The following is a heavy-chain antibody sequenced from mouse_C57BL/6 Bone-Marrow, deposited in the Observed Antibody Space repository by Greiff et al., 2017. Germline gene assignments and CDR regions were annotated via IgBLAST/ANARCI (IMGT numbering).Heavy chain of an antibody. CDR3: TGRSYYYGSRYFDV. Sequence: EVKLMESGGGLVQPGGSMKLSCVASGFTFSNYWMNWVRQSPEKGLEWVAQIRLKSDNYATHYAESVKGRFTISRDDSKSSVYLQMNNLRAEDTGIYYCTGRSYYYGSRYFDVWGTGTTVTVSS. V-gene: IGHV6-3*01. CDR1: GFTFSNYW. D-gene: IGHD1-1*01. CDR2: IRLKSDNYAT. J-gene: IGHJ1*03.